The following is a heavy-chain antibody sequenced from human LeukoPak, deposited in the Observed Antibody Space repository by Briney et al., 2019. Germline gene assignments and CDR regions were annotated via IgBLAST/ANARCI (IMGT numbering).Heavy chain of an antibody. Sequence: PSETLSLTCTVSGGSISSGSYYSSWIRQPAGKGLEWIGRIYTSGSTNYNPSLKSRVTISVDTTKNQFSLKLSSVTAADPAVYYCARSRSGYCSGGSCYSDAFDIWGQGTKVTVSS. CDR3: ARSRSGYCSGGSCYSDAFDI. CDR1: GGSISSGSYY. D-gene: IGHD2-15*01. CDR2: IYTSGST. J-gene: IGHJ3*02. V-gene: IGHV4-61*02.